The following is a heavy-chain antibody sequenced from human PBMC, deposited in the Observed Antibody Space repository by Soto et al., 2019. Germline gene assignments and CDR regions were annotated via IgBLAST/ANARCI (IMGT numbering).Heavy chain of an antibody. J-gene: IGHJ5*02. CDR2: INHSGST. Sequence: SETLSLTCAVYGGSFSGYYWSWIRQPPGKGPEWIGEINHSGSTNYNPSLKSRVTISVDTSKNQFSLKLSSVTAADTAVYYCARAPKSGCSLCGWFETWGQGILVT. CDR1: GGSFSGYY. CDR3: ARAPKSGCSLCGWFET. D-gene: IGHD2-15*01. V-gene: IGHV4-34*01.